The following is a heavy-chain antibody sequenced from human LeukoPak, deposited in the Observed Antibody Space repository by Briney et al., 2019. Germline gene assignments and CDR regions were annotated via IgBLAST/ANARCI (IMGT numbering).Heavy chain of an antibody. Sequence: GGSLRLSCAASGFTFSSYAMHWVRQAPGKGLEWVAVISYDGSNKYYAGSVKGRFTISRDNSKNTLYLRMNSLRAEDTAVYYCARDPTGYSSGWSKVYFDYWGQGTLVTVSS. CDR2: ISYDGSNK. CDR1: GFTFSSYA. CDR3: ARDPTGYSSGWSKVYFDY. V-gene: IGHV3-30-3*01. D-gene: IGHD6-19*01. J-gene: IGHJ4*02.